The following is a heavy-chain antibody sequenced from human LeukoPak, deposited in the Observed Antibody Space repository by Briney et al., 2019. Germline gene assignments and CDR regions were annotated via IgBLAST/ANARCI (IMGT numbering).Heavy chain of an antibody. J-gene: IGHJ4*02. CDR3: GSGYQGPFFY. CDR1: GFSLSTSGVG. Sequence: SGPTLVNPTQTPTLTCTFSGFSLSTSGVGVGWIRQPPGKALEWLALIYWDDDKRYSPSLKSRLTITKDTSKNQVVLTMTNMDPVDTATYYCGSGYQGPFFYWGQGTLVTVSS. V-gene: IGHV2-5*02. CDR2: IYWDDDK. D-gene: IGHD3-22*01.